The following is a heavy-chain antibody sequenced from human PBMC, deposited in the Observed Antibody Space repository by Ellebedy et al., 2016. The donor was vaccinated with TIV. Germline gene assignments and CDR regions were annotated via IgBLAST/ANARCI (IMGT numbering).Heavy chain of an antibody. V-gene: IGHV4-59*12. CDR2: IYYSLTA. CDR1: SDSISNYY. J-gene: IGHJ2*01. D-gene: IGHD1-14*01. Sequence: SETLSLTXTVSSDSISNYYWTWIRQPPGKGLEWIGSIYYSLTADYNPSLKNRVTMSVDASTTQLSLNLSSVTAADTAVYFCARLRQSRDRSHWYFDLWGRGTLVTVSS. CDR3: ARLRQSRDRSHWYFDL.